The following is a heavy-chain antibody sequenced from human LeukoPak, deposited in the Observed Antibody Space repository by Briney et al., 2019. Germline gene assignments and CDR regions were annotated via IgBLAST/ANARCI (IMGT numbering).Heavy chain of an antibody. Sequence: ASVKVSCKASGYTFTSYGISWVRQAPGQGLEWMGWISAYNGNTNYAQKLQGRVTMTTDTSTSTAYMELRSLRPDDTAVYYCARPQDYGGAFDIWGQGTMVTVSS. CDR2: ISAYNGNT. D-gene: IGHD4-17*01. V-gene: IGHV1-18*01. CDR3: ARPQDYGGAFDI. J-gene: IGHJ3*02. CDR1: GYTFTSYG.